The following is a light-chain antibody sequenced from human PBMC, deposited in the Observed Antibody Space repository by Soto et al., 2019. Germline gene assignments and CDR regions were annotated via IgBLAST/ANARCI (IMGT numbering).Light chain of an antibody. Sequence: RVMTQSPDTLSGSPGERATLSCGASETVRSNLAWYQQKPGQAPRLLIYAASTRATGIPARFIGNGSGTEFTLTISSLQSEDFAVYYCQQYNNWWTFGQGTKVDIK. J-gene: IGKJ1*01. V-gene: IGKV3D-15*01. CDR2: AAS. CDR1: ETVRSN. CDR3: QQYNNWWT.